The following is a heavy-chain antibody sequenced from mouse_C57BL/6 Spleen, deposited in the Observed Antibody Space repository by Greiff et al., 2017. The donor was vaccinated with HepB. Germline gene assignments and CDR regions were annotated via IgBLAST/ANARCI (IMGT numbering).Heavy chain of an antibody. Sequence: QVHVKQPGAELVKPGASVKLSCKASGYTFTSYWMHWVKQRPGQGLEWIGMIHPNSGSTNYNEKFKSKAALTVDKSSSTAYMQLSSLTSEDSAVYYCAKWSLVFDYWGQGTTLTVSS. J-gene: IGHJ2*01. V-gene: IGHV1-64*01. CDR2: IHPNSGST. D-gene: IGHD1-1*02. CDR1: GYTFTSYW. CDR3: AKWSLVFDY.